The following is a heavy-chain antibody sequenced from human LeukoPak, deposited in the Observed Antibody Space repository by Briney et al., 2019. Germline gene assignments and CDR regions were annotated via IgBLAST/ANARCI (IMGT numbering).Heavy chain of an antibody. D-gene: IGHD3-22*01. J-gene: IGHJ4*02. CDR1: GFTFRMYA. CDR3: AKDGLSYDGSTHVYYFQS. Sequence: QAGGSLRLSCTASGFTFRMYAMSWVRQAPGKGLESVASIIYVDRHTYYAASVKGRFTISRDNSQNTLYLQMNSLRAEDMALYYCAKDGLSYDGSTHVYYFQSLGQGTLVTVSS. CDR2: IIYVDRHT. V-gene: IGHV3-23*01.